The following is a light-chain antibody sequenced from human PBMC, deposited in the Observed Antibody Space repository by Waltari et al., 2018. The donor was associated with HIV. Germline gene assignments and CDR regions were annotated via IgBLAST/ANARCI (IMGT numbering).Light chain of an antibody. CDR3: QQYYSTPLT. CDR2: SAS. Sequence: DIVMTKSLDSLAVSLGVSATIICKSSQRVLSTSNNKNYLAWYQQKSGQSPKLPIHSASTRESGVPDRFRGSGSGTDFSLSISSLQAEDVAVYYCQQYYSTPLTFGGGTKVEIK. CDR1: QRVLSTSNNKNY. J-gene: IGKJ4*01. V-gene: IGKV4-1*01.